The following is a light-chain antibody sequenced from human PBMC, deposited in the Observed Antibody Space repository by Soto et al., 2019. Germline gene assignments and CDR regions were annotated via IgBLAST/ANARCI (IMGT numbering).Light chain of an antibody. J-gene: IGKJ2*01. CDR3: MKGTHGPYT. V-gene: IGKV2-30*01. Sequence: DVVMTQSPLSLPVTLGQPASISCRSSQSLVTSDGNTYLNWFQQRPGQSPRRLIYKVSNRDSGVPDRLSGSASGTDFTLKISSVEAEDVGVYYCMKGTHGPYTFGQGTKLQIK. CDR1: QSLVTSDGNTY. CDR2: KVS.